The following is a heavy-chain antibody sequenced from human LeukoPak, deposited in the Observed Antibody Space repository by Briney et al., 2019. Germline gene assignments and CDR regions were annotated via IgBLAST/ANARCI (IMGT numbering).Heavy chain of an antibody. V-gene: IGHV1-69*05. D-gene: IGHD6-13*01. CDR2: IIPIFGTA. Sequence: ASVKVSCKASGGTFSSYAISWVRQAPGQGLEWMGGIIPIFGTANYAQKFQGRVTITTDESTSTAYMELSSLRSEDTAVYYCVRSTPRRYSSSWYVSTYFDYWGQGTLVTVSS. CDR3: VRSTPRRYSSSWYVSTYFDY. CDR1: GGTFSSYA. J-gene: IGHJ4*02.